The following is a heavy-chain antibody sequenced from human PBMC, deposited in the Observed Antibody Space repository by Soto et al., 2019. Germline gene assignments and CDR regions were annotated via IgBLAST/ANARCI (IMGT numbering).Heavy chain of an antibody. CDR2: INHNGGT. CDR1: GGSFSGYY. D-gene: IGHD3-9*01. J-gene: IGHJ5*02. Sequence: SETLSLTCAVHGGSFSGYYWNWIRQPPGKGLEWIGEINHNGGTNYNPSLRSRVTISVDTSKNQFSLKMSSVTAADTAVFYCARRNDILTGYSNGWFAPWGQGTLVTVSS. CDR3: ARRNDILTGYSNGWFAP. V-gene: IGHV4-34*01.